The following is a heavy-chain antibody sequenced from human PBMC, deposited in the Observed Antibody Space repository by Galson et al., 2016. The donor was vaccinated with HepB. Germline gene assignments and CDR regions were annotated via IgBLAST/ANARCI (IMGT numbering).Heavy chain of an antibody. V-gene: IGHV1-69*06. Sequence: SVKVSCKASGGTFNTSAISWVRQAPGQGLEWMGGIIPIFDTPHYSQKFQDKVTITADKSSRTAYMDLSSLTSEDTAVYYCASGNQQLVLGTFGSWGQGTLVTVSS. CDR1: GGTFNTSA. D-gene: IGHD6-13*01. CDR2: IIPIFDTP. J-gene: IGHJ4*02. CDR3: ASGNQQLVLGTFGS.